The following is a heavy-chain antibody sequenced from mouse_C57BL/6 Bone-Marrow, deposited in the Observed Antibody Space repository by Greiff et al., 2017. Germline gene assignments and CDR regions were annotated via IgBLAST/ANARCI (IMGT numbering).Heavy chain of an antibody. D-gene: IGHD2-4*01. J-gene: IGHJ4*01. CDR3: ALYYDYDGAMDY. CDR2: IHPNSGST. Sequence: QVQLQQPGAELVKPGASVKLSCKASGYTFTSHWMHWVKQRPGQGLEWIGMIHPNSGSTNYNEKFKSKATLTVDKSSSTAYMQLSSLTSEDSAVYYCALYYDYDGAMDYWGQGTSVTVSS. V-gene: IGHV1-64*01. CDR1: GYTFTSHW.